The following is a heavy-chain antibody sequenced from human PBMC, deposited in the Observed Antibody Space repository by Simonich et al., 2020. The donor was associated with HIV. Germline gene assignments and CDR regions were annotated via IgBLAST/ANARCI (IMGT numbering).Heavy chain of an antibody. Sequence: QLQLQESGAGLVKPSENLSLTCPVPGGSISSSSYYWGWIRPPPGKGRVWVGSFYYSGSTYYNTSLKSRVTISVDTSKNQFALKLSSVAAAVTAVYYCARYYGGNTEVDYWGQGSLVTVSS. CDR2: FYYSGST. D-gene: IGHD3-10*01. CDR3: ARYYGGNTEVDY. V-gene: IGHV4-39*01. CDR1: GGSISSSSYY. J-gene: IGHJ4*02.